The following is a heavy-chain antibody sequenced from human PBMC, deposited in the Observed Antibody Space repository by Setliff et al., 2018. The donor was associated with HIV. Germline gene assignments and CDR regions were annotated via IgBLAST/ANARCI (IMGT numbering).Heavy chain of an antibody. CDR3: ARDHLADYYFDY. Sequence: ASVKVSCKASGYNVTVSAINWVRQAPGQGLEWMGIINPSGGSTSYAQKFQGRVTMTRDTSTSTVYMELSSLRSEDTAVYYCARDHLADYYFDYWGQGTLVTVSS. CDR2: INPSGGST. J-gene: IGHJ4*02. V-gene: IGHV1-46*01. D-gene: IGHD3-3*01. CDR1: GYNVTVSA.